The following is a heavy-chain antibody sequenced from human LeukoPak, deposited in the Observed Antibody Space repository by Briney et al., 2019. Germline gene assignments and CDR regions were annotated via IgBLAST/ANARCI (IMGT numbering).Heavy chain of an antibody. J-gene: IGHJ4*02. D-gene: IGHD6-19*01. V-gene: IGHV1-2*02. CDR2: INPNSGGT. CDR3: ARGEQWLLPGDY. CDR1: AYSFTVYF. Sequence: ASVKVSCKASAYSFTVYFMHWVRQAPGQGLEWMGWINPNSGGTNYAQKFQGRVTMTRDTSISTAYMEVISLRSDDTAVYHCARGEQWLLPGDYWGQGTLVTVSS.